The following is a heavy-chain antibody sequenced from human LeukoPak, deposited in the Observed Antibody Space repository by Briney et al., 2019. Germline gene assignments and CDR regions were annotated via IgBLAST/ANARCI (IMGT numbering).Heavy chain of an antibody. V-gene: IGHV1-18*01. CDR1: GYTFTSYG. J-gene: IGHJ4*02. D-gene: IGHD3-10*01. CDR3: ARGSFGQLLFDY. Sequence: ASVKVSCKASGYTFTSYGISWVRQAPGQGLEWMGWIRINNGYTNYAQKLQGRVTMTTDTSTSTAYMELRNLISDDTAVYYCARGSFGQLLFDYWGQGTQVTVSS. CDR2: IRINNGYT.